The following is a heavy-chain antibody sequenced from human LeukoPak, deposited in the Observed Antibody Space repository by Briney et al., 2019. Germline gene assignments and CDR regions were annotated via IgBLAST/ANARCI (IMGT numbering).Heavy chain of an antibody. CDR1: GASISSSSYY. CDR3: VRVGDYGDYIAFDY. J-gene: IGHJ4*02. V-gene: IGHV4-39*07. Sequence: SETLSLTCTVSGASISSSSYYWGWIRQPPGKGLEWIGSIYYSGSTYYNPSLKSRVTISIDTSKKQISLKLSSVIAADTAVYYCVRVGDYGDYIAFDYWGQGTLVTVSS. D-gene: IGHD4-17*01. CDR2: IYYSGST.